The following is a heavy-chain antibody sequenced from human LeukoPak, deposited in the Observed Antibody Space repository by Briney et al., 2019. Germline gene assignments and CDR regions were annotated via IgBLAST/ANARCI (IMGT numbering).Heavy chain of an antibody. CDR3: ASVRGQQLVRGLVAY. CDR1: GGSISSGGYY. V-gene: IGHV4-31*03. J-gene: IGHJ4*02. CDR2: IYYSGST. D-gene: IGHD6-13*01. Sequence: SQTLSLTCTVSGGSISSGGYYWSWIRQHPGKGLEWIGYIYYSGSTYYNPSLKSRVTISVDTSKNQFSLKLSSVTAADTAVYYCASVRGQQLVRGLVAYWGQGTLVTVSS.